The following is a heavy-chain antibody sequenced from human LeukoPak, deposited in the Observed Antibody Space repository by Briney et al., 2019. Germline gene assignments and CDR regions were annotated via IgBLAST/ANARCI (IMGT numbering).Heavy chain of an antibody. V-gene: IGHV3-48*03. CDR3: ARGGYDFWSGYPLDY. CDR1: GFTFSSYE. CDR2: ISSSGSTI. Sequence: GGSLRLSCAASGFTFSSYEMNWVRQAPGKGLEWVSYISSSGSTIYYADSVKGRFTISRDNAKNSLYLQMNSLRAEDTAVYYRARGGYDFWSGYPLDYWGQGTLVTVSS. J-gene: IGHJ4*02. D-gene: IGHD3-3*01.